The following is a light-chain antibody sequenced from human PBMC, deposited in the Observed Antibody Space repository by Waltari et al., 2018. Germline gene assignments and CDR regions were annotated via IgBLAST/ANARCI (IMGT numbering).Light chain of an antibody. CDR1: QNISSN. J-gene: IGKJ1*01. CDR2: GAS. V-gene: IGKV3-15*01. Sequence: EIVMTQSPATLSVSPGERATLSCRASQNISSNLAWYQQKPGQPPRLLIYGASTRATGIAARFSGSGSGTEFTLTISSLQSEDFAVYYCQHYNNWPPWTFGQGTKVELK. CDR3: QHYNNWPPWT.